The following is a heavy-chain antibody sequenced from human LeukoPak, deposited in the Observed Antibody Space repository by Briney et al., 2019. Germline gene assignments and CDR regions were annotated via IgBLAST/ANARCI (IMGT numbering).Heavy chain of an antibody. Sequence: SQTLSLTCTVSGYSISSGYYWGWIRQPPGKGLEWIGSIYHSGSTYYNPSLKSRVTISVDTSKNQFSLKLSSVTAADTAVYYCARDPTAIWGPPWGQGTLVTVSS. CDR3: ARDPTAIWGPP. J-gene: IGHJ4*02. CDR2: IYHSGST. CDR1: GYSISSGYY. D-gene: IGHD7-27*01. V-gene: IGHV4-38-2*02.